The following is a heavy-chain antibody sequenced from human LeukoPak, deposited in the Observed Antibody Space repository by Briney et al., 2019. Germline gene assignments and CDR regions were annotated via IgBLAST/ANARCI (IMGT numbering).Heavy chain of an antibody. Sequence: ASVKVSCKASGYTFTSYGISWVRQAPGQGLEWMGWISAYNGNTNYAQKPQGRVTITTDTSTSTAYMELRSLRSDDTAVYYCARDLDSSGSFDYWGQGTLVTVSS. CDR2: ISAYNGNT. D-gene: IGHD3-22*01. CDR3: ARDLDSSGSFDY. V-gene: IGHV1-18*01. J-gene: IGHJ4*02. CDR1: GYTFTSYG.